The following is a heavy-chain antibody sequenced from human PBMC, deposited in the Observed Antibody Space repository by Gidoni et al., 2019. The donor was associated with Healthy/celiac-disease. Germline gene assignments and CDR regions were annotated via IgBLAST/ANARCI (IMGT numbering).Heavy chain of an antibody. CDR1: GFTFSSYA. Sequence: QVQLVESGGGVVQPGRSLRLSCAASGFTFSSYAMHWVRQAPGKGREWVAVISYDGSNKYYADSVKGRFTISRDNSKNTLYLQMNSLRAEDTAVYYCAGSLSGYYYQPATHNWFDPWGQGTLVTVSS. D-gene: IGHD3-22*01. V-gene: IGHV3-30-3*01. J-gene: IGHJ5*02. CDR2: ISYDGSNK. CDR3: AGSLSGYYYQPATHNWFDP.